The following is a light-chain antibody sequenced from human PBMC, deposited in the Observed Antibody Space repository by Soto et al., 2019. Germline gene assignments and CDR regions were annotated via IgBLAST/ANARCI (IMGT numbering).Light chain of an antibody. CDR3: AAWDDSLNVWV. CDR1: SSNIGNNA. CDR2: YDD. V-gene: IGLV1-36*01. Sequence: QSVLTQPPSVSEAPRQRVTISCSGSSSNIGNNAVNWYQQLPGKAPKLLIYYDDLLPSGVSDRFSGSKSGTSASLAISGLQSEDEADYYSAAWDDSLNVWVFGGGTKLTVL. J-gene: IGLJ3*02.